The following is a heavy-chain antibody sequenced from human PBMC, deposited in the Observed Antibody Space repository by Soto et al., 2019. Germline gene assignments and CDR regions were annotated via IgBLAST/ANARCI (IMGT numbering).Heavy chain of an antibody. Sequence: PSQTLSLTCAISGDSVSSNRVAWNWIRQSPSRGLEWLGRTYYRSKWYNDYAPSVKSRITINPDTSKNQFSLQLNSVTPEDTAVYYCARGEGTSSVYYYYGMVVWGQRTTVTVSS. D-gene: IGHD6-6*01. CDR1: GDSVSSNRVA. CDR2: TYYRSKWYN. V-gene: IGHV6-1*01. CDR3: ARGEGTSSVYYYYGMVV. J-gene: IGHJ6*02.